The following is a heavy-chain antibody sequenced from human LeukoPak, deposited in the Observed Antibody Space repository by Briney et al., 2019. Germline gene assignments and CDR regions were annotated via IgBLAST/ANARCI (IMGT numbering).Heavy chain of an antibody. V-gene: IGHV4-59*08. J-gene: IGHJ6*02. CDR1: GGSISSYY. D-gene: IGHD6-19*01. CDR3: ARLRYSSGWYTTLYGMDV. Sequence: PSETLSLTCTVSGGSISSYYWSWIRQPPGKGLEWIGYIYYSGSTNYNPSLKSRVTISVDTSKNQFSLKLSSVTAADTAVYYCARLRYSSGWYTTLYGMDVWGQGTTVTVSS. CDR2: IYYSGST.